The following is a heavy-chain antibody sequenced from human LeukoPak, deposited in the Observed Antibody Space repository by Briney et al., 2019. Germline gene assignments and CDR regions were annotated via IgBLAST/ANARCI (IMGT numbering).Heavy chain of an antibody. CDR1: GFTFSTYA. CDR2: ISGSGGST. CDR3: ARAPFSSSYDY. J-gene: IGHJ4*02. V-gene: IGHV3-23*01. D-gene: IGHD6-13*01. Sequence: GGSLRLSCAASGFTFSTYAMTWVRQAPGEGLEWVSGISGSGGSTYYADSVKGRFTISRDNAKNSLYLQMNSLRAEDTAVYYCARAPFSSSYDYWGQGTLVTVSS.